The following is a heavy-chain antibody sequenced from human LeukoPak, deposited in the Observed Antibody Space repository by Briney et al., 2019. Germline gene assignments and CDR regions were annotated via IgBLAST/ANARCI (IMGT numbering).Heavy chain of an antibody. J-gene: IGHJ4*02. CDR1: GFTFSSYG. CDR3: ARDAVPVKVMVRGAHELDY. V-gene: IGHV3-30*02. D-gene: IGHD3-10*01. Sequence: GGALRLSCAASGFTFSSYGMHWVRQAPGKGLEWMAFIRYDGSNKYYADSVKGRFTISRDNSKNTLYLQMNSLRAEDTAVYYCARDAVPVKVMVRGAHELDYWGQGTLVTVSS. CDR2: IRYDGSNK.